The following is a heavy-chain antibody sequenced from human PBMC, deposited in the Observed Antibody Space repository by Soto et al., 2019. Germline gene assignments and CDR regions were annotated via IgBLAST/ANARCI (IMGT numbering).Heavy chain of an antibody. J-gene: IGHJ4*02. CDR1: GGSISSSIYY. CDR2: IYYSGST. Sequence: SETLSLTCTVSGGSISSSIYYWGWIRQPPGKGLEWIGSIYYSGSTYYNPSLKSRVTISVDTSKNQFSLKLSSVTAADTAVYYCARRRRGSGYGDFDYWGQGTLGIVSS. V-gene: IGHV4-39*01. CDR3: ARRRRGSGYGDFDY. D-gene: IGHD3-3*01.